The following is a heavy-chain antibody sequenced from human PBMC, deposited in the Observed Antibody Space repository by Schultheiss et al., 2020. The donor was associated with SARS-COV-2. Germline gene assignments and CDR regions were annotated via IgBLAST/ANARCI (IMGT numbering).Heavy chain of an antibody. CDR1: GFTVSSNY. CDR3: ARIDYYDSSGYLLDY. J-gene: IGHJ4*02. Sequence: VGSLRLSCAASGFTVSSNYMSWVRQAPGKGLEWVSVIYSGGSTYYADSVKGRFTISRDNSKNTLYLQMNSLRAEDTAVYYCARIDYYDSSGYLLDYWGQGTLVTVSS. V-gene: IGHV3-53*01. D-gene: IGHD3-22*01. CDR2: IYSGGST.